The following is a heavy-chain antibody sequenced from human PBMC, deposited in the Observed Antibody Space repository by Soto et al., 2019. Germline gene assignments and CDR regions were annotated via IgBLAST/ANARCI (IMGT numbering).Heavy chain of an antibody. J-gene: IGHJ4*02. D-gene: IGHD6-6*01. CDR2: ISYDGSNK. CDR1: GFTFSSYG. V-gene: IGHV3-30*18. Sequence: GGSLRLSCAASGFTFSSYGMHWVRQAPGKGLEWVAVISYDGSNKYYADSVKGRFTISRDNSKNTLYLQMNSLRAEDTAVYYCAKAWMAEYSSSEVDYWGQGTLVTVSS. CDR3: AKAWMAEYSSSEVDY.